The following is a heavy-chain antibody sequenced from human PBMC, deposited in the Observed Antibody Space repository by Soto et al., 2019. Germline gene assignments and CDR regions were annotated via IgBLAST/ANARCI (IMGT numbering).Heavy chain of an antibody. CDR1: GFTFNDYA. J-gene: IGHJ4*02. Sequence: EVQLLESGGGLVQPGGSLRLSCAASGFTFNDYAMGWVRQAPGKGLKWVSTISSGGSSTYYADSVRGRFTISRDNSKNRLYLQMNSLGAEDTAVFYCAKAQGTHYGGNSPFDYWGQGTLVTVSS. CDR3: AKAQGTHYGGNSPFDY. V-gene: IGHV3-23*01. D-gene: IGHD4-17*01. CDR2: ISSGGSST.